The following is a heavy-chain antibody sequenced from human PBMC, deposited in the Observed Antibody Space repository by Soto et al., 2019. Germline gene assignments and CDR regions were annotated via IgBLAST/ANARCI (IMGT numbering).Heavy chain of an antibody. J-gene: IGHJ4*02. CDR3: AHSWMVPYCGGDCLPFDY. D-gene: IGHD2-21*02. CDR1: GFSLSTSGVG. CDR2: IYWDDDK. Sequence: QITLKESGPTLVKPTQTLTLTCTFSGFSLSTSGVGVGWIRQPPGKALEWLALIYWDDDKRYSPSLKSRLTITKDXXKXRXXLTMTNMDPVDTATYYCAHSWMVPYCGGDCLPFDYWGQGTLVTVSS. V-gene: IGHV2-5*02.